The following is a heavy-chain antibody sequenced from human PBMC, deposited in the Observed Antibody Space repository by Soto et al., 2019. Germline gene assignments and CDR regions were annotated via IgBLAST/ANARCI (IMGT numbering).Heavy chain of an antibody. V-gene: IGHV1-18*04. J-gene: IGHJ4*02. CDR2: ISPNSGRP. CDR3: VRQYYDFWTDYPDFDY. Sequence: QVQLVQSGAEVKRPGASVKVSCKASGYTFTKYDISWVRQAPGQVLEWLGLISPNSGRPSYAQKFEGRVTMTTDTSTTTAYLELRSLRSDDTAVYYCVRQYYDFWTDYPDFDYWGQGTLVTVSS. CDR1: GYTFTKYD. D-gene: IGHD3-3*01.